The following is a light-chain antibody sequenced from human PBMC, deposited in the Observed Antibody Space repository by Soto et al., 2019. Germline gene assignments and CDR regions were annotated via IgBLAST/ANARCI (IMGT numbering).Light chain of an antibody. V-gene: IGLV2-8*01. J-gene: IGLJ2*01. CDR3: SSYEGRNTPVI. Sequence: QAVLTQPPSASGSPGQSVTISCTGTSSDVGGYNYVSWYQQHPGKAPKFMIYEVSKRPSGVPDRFSGSKSGNTASLTVSGLQADDEGDYYCSSYEGRNTPVIFGGGTKVPAL. CDR1: SSDVGGYNY. CDR2: EVS.